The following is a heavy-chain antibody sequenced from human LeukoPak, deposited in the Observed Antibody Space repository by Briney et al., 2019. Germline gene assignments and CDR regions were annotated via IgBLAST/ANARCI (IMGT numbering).Heavy chain of an antibody. V-gene: IGHV1-2*02. Sequence: ASVKVSCKACGYTFTGYYMHWVRQAPGQGLEWMGWINPNSGGTNYAQKFQGRVTMTRDTSISTAYMELSRLRSDDTAVYYCARDLRAADGKLYYFDYWGQGTLVTVSS. CDR3: ARDLRAADGKLYYFDY. J-gene: IGHJ4*02. CDR2: INPNSGGT. D-gene: IGHD6-13*01. CDR1: GYTFTGYY.